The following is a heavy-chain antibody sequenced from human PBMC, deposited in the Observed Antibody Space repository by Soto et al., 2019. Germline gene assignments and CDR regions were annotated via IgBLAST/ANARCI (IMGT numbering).Heavy chain of an antibody. CDR3: AKDLTTTVTPYYFDY. J-gene: IGHJ4*02. Sequence: PGGSLRLSCAASGLTFSSYAMSWVRQAPGKGLEWVSAISGSGGSTYYADSVKGRFTISRDNSKNTLYLQMNSLRAEDTAVYYCAKDLTTTVTPYYFDYWGQGTLVTVSS. CDR1: GLTFSSYA. CDR2: ISGSGGST. V-gene: IGHV3-23*01. D-gene: IGHD4-17*01.